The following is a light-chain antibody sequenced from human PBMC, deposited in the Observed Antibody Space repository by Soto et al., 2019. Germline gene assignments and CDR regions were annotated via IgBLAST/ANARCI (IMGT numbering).Light chain of an antibody. Sequence: DIVMTQSPDSLAVSLGERATINCKSSQSVLYSSNNKNYLAWYQQKPGQPPKLLIYWASTRESGVPDRFSGSGSGTDFTLTISSLQAEDVAVYYCHQYYRTLITFGQGTRLEIK. CDR1: QSVLYSSNNKNY. CDR3: HQYYRTLIT. V-gene: IGKV4-1*01. J-gene: IGKJ5*01. CDR2: WAS.